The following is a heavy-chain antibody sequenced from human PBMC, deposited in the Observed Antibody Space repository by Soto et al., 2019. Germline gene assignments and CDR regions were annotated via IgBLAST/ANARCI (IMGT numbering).Heavy chain of an antibody. CDR3: ALAYGDRGSGLYYFDY. J-gene: IGHJ4*02. CDR2: IYWDDDK. V-gene: IGHV2-5*02. CDR1: GFSLSTSGVG. Sequence: QITLKESGPTLVKPTQTLTLTCTFSGFSLSTSGVGVGWIRQPPGKALEWLALIYWDDDKRYSPSLKSRLTITKDTSKNQVVLTMTHMDPVDTATYYCALAYGDRGSGLYYFDYWGQGTLVTVSS. D-gene: IGHD4-17*01.